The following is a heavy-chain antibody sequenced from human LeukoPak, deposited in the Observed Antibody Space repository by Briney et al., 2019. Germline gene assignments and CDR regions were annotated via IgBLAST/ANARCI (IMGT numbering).Heavy chain of an antibody. CDR1: GFTFSSYW. CDR2: INSDGSST. V-gene: IGHV3-74*01. Sequence: GGSLRLSCAASGFTFSSYWMHWVRQAPGKGLVWVSRINSDGSSTSYADSVKGRFTISRDNAKNTLYLQMNSLRAEDTAVYYCASPVTTYYYYGMDVWGQGITVTVSS. J-gene: IGHJ6*02. CDR3: ASPVTTYYYYGMDV. D-gene: IGHD4-17*01.